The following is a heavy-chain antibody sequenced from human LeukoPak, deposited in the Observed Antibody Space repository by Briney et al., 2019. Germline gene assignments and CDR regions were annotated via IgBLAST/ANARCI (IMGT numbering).Heavy chain of an antibody. V-gene: IGHV2-5*01. Sequence: SGPALVKPTQTLTLTCTFSGFSLKTSGVGVGWVRQPPGEALEWLAIIYWNDDKRSSPSLKSRLTITKDTSKNQVVLTMTNMDPVDTATYHCAHFSGASSAFDYWGQGSLVTVSS. J-gene: IGHJ4*02. CDR2: IYWNDDK. CDR3: AHFSGASSAFDY. CDR1: GFSLKTSGVG. D-gene: IGHD2-2*01.